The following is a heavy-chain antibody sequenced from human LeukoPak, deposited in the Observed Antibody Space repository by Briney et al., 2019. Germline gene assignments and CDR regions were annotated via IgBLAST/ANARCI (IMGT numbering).Heavy chain of an antibody. CDR2: IRYDGSNN. V-gene: IGHV3-30*02. J-gene: IGHJ4*02. CDR3: AKYTMTYYYDSSGYYYPSFDY. D-gene: IGHD3-22*01. CDR1: GFTFTSYG. Sequence: GRSLRLSCAASGFTFTSYGMHWVRQAPGKGLEWVAFIRYDGSNNYYTDSGKGRFTLCRDNSKHPLYLQTNSQRAEDTAVYYCAKYTMTYYYDSSGYYYPSFDYWGQGTLVTVSS.